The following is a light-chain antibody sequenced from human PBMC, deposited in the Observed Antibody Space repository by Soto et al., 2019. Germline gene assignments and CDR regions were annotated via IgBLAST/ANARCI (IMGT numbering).Light chain of an antibody. CDR1: SSDVGGYNY. Sequence: QSALTQPASVSGSPGQSITISCTGTSSDVGGYNYVSWYQQHPGKAPKLMIYEVSNRPSGVSNRFSGSKYGNTASLTSSGLQAEDEADYYCCSYTSSSIDYVFGTGTKLTVL. CDR2: EVS. CDR3: CSYTSSSIDYV. V-gene: IGLV2-14*01. J-gene: IGLJ1*01.